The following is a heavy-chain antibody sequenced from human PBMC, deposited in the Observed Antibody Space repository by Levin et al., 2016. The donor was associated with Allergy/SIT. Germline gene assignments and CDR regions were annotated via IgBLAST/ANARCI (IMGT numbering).Heavy chain of an antibody. Sequence: SETLSLTCAVYGGSFSGYYWSWIRQPPGKGLEWIGEINHSGSTNYNPSLKSRVTISVDTSKNQFSLKLSSVTAADTAVYYCASLVYDFWRDIYSPGYFDYWGQGTLVTVSS. CDR1: GGSFSGYY. J-gene: IGHJ4*02. D-gene: IGHD3-3*01. CDR3: ASLVYDFWRDIYSPGYFDY. CDR2: INHSGST. V-gene: IGHV4-34*01.